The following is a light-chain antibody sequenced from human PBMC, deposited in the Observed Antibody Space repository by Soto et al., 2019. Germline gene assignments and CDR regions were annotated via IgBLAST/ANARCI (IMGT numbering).Light chain of an antibody. CDR3: QHYNSYSEFS. CDR2: KAS. J-gene: IGKJ3*01. Sequence: DNQMTQSPSTLSASVGDRVTITCRASQSISSWLAWYQQKPGKAPKLLIYKASNLASGVPSRFSGSGYGTEFTLTISSLQPDDFATYYCQHYNSYSEFSFGPGTKVDIK. V-gene: IGKV1-5*03. CDR1: QSISSW.